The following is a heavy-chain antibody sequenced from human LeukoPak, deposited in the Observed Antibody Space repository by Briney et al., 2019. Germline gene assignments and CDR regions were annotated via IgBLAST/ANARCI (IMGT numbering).Heavy chain of an antibody. D-gene: IGHD2-15*01. CDR3: AKNGDRGAYCSGGTCYPYYYYYMDV. CDR2: IYSDGRT. J-gene: IGHJ6*03. V-gene: IGHV3-53*01. CDR1: EFTVSNKY. Sequence: GGSLRLSCAASEFTVSNKYMTWVRQAPGKGLEWVSLIYSDGRTYYADSVKGRCTISRDNSKNTLYLQMNSLRVEDTAVYYCAKNGDRGAYCSGGTCYPYYYYYMDVWGKGTTVTISS.